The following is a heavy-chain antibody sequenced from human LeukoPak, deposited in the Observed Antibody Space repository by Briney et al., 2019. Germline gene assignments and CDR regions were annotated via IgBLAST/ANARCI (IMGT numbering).Heavy chain of an antibody. Sequence: GGSLRLSCAASGFTFSRYWMHWVRQAPGKGLVWVSRINGDGSTTSYADSVKGGFTISRDNAKNTLYLQMNSLRAEDTAVYYCAKLLIWGQGTLVTVSS. D-gene: IGHD1-26*01. J-gene: IGHJ4*02. CDR1: GFTFSRYW. CDR2: INGDGSTT. CDR3: AKLLI. V-gene: IGHV3-74*01.